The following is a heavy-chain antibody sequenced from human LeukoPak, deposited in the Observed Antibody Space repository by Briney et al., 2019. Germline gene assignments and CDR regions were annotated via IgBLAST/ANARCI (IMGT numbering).Heavy chain of an antibody. J-gene: IGHJ4*02. Sequence: PSETLSLTCTVSGGSISSSSYYWGWIRQPPGKGLEWIGSIYYSGSTYYNPSLKSRVTISVDTSKNQFSLKLSSVTAADTAVYYCARDPHVLGRFRSRAEFDYWGQGTLVTVSS. D-gene: IGHD3-16*02. CDR1: GGSISSSSYY. CDR3: ARDPHVLGRFRSRAEFDY. CDR2: IYYSGST. V-gene: IGHV4-39*07.